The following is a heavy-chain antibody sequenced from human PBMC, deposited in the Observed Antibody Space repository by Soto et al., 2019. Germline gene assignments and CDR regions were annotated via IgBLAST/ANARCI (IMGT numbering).Heavy chain of an antibody. CDR3: TYRYCSGGSCYSSHADV. V-gene: IGHV3-73*01. CDR2: IRSKANSYAT. D-gene: IGHD2-15*01. J-gene: IGHJ6*04. Sequence: EVQLVESGGGLVQPGGSLKLSCAASGFTFSGSAMHWVRQASGKGLEWVGRIRSKANSYATAYAASVKGRFTISRDESKNMAYLQMNSLKTEDSAVYYCTYRYCSGGSCYSSHADVWGKGTTVTVSS. CDR1: GFTFSGSA.